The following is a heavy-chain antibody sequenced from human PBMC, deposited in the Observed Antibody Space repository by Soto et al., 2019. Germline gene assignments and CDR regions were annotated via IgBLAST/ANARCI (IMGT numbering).Heavy chain of an antibody. D-gene: IGHD2-15*01. CDR3: ASRKGGYCSGGSGWGNAFDI. J-gene: IGHJ3*02. V-gene: IGHV1-46*03. CDR2: INPSGGST. CDR1: GYTFTSYY. Sequence: QVQLVQSGAEVKKPGASVKVSCKASGYTFTSYYMHWVRQAPGQGLEWMGIINPSGGSTSYAQKFQGRVTMTRETSKITVYMELSSVRSEDTAVYYCASRKGGYCSGGSGWGNAFDIWGQGTMVTVSS.